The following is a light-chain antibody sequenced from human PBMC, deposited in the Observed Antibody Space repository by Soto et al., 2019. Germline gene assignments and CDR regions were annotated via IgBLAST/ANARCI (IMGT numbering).Light chain of an antibody. Sequence: QSALTQPASVSGSPGQSITISCTGTRSDIGDYNYVSWYQQHPGKAPKVMIYDVTNRPSGVSNRFSGSKSGNTASLTISGLQAEDEAYYYCSSYSSGSTLVVFGGGTQLTVL. CDR2: DVT. CDR3: SSYSSGSTLVV. V-gene: IGLV2-14*03. CDR1: RSDIGDYNY. J-gene: IGLJ2*01.